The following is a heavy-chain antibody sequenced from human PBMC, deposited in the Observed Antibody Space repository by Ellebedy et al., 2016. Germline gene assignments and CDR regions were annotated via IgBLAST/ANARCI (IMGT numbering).Heavy chain of an antibody. CDR2: ISKSDGAT. CDR3: ARDDYYDIFAWDY. Sequence: GESLKISXAASGFTFSTYDMSWVRQAPGKGLEWVTGISKSDGATYYADSVKGRFTISRDNAKNSLYLQMNSLRDEDTAVYYCARDDYYDIFAWDYWGQGTLVTVSS. D-gene: IGHD3-22*01. J-gene: IGHJ4*02. CDR1: GFTFSTYD. V-gene: IGHV3-48*02.